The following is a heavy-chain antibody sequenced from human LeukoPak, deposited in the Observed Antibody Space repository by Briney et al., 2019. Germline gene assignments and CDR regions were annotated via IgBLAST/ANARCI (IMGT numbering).Heavy chain of an antibody. CDR3: ARGLEMMH. CDR2: ITDSGGT. V-gene: IGHV4-34*01. CDR1: GGSFSGHY. D-gene: IGHD1-1*01. J-gene: IGHJ4*02. Sequence: SETLSLTCAVYGGSFSGHYYSWIRQPPGKGLEWIGEITDSGGTNYNPSLKSRVTISVDTSKNQFSLKLSSVTAADTAVYYCARGLEMMHWGQGTLVTVSS.